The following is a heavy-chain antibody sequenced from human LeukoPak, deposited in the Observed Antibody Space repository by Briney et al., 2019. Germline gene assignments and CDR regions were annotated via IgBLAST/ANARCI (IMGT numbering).Heavy chain of an antibody. V-gene: IGHV4-38-2*01. D-gene: IGHD6-19*01. J-gene: IGHJ4*02. Sequence: PPETLSLTCAVSGYSISSGYYWGWIRQPPGKGLEWIGSIYHSGSTYYNPSLKSRVTISVDTSKNQFSLKLSSVTAADTAVYYCARGGVAGRVGNFDYWGQGTLVTVSS. CDR3: ARGGVAGRVGNFDY. CDR1: GYSISSGYY. CDR2: IYHSGST.